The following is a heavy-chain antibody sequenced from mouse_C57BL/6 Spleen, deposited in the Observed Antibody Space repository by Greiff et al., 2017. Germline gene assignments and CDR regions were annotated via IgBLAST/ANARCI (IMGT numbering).Heavy chain of an antibody. Sequence: QVQLQQPGAELVMPGASVKLSCKASGYTFTSYWMHWVKQRPGQGLEWIGEIDPSDSYTNYNQKFKGKSTLTVDKSSSTAYMQLSSLTSEDSAVYYCARKGTSDDYDGYAMDYWGQGTSVTVSS. CDR3: ARKGTSDDYDGYAMDY. CDR2: IDPSDSYT. J-gene: IGHJ4*01. D-gene: IGHD2-4*01. V-gene: IGHV1-69*01. CDR1: GYTFTSYW.